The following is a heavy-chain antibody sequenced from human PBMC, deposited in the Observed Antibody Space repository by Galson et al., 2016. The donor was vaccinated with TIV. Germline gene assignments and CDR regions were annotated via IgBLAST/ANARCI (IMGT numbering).Heavy chain of an antibody. J-gene: IGHJ6*02. CDR1: GGSISNYY. CDR2: SYYSGST. CDR3: ARGLGHLDV. V-gene: IGHV4-59*08. D-gene: IGHD3-16*01. Sequence: ETLSLTCTFSGGSISNYYWTWIRQPPGKGLEWTGNSYYSGSTNYNPSLKSRVIISVDTSKNNFSLRLTSVTAADTAIYYGARGLGHLDVWGQGTTVTVSS.